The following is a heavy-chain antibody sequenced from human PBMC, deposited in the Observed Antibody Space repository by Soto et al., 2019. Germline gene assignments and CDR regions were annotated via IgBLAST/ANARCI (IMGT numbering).Heavy chain of an antibody. D-gene: IGHD3-16*01. V-gene: IGHV1-18*01. CDR1: GSTFTGYG. CDR3: GREGSVGIIDS. CDR2: ISVFNGNK. J-gene: IGHJ3*01. Sequence: QVQLVQSGAEVKKPGASVKVSCKTSGSTFTGYGINWVRQAPGHGLEWMGWISVFNGNKKYGQNIQDRVIMTTDTPTTPAYMLLMSLRSDYTDVSFCGREGSVGIIDSWGRGIMLIVSS.